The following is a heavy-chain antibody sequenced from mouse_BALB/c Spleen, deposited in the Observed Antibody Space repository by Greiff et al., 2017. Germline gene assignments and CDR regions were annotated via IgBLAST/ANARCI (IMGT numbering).Heavy chain of an antibody. CDR2: ISSGSSTI. D-gene: IGHD1-1*01. CDR3: ARGYYGSSDY. J-gene: IGHJ2*01. V-gene: IGHV5-17*02. CDR1: GFTFSSFG. Sequence: EVQRVESGGGLVQPGGSRKLSCAASGFTFSSFGMHWVRQAPEKGLEWVAYISSGSSTIYYADTVKGRFTISRDNPKNTLFLQMTSLRSEDTAMYYCARGYYGSSDYWGQGTTLTVSA.